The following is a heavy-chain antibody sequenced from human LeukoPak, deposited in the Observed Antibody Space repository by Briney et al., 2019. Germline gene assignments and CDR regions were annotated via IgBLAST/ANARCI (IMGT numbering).Heavy chain of an antibody. V-gene: IGHV1-69*01. D-gene: IGHD3-3*01. CDR1: GGTFSSYA. Sequence: SVNVSCKASGGTFSSYAISWVRQAPGQGLEWMGGIIPIFGTANYAQKFQGRVTITADESTSTAYMELSSLRSEDTAVYYCARGSEYYDFWSGPIRRHYYYYYGMDVWGQGTTVTVSS. CDR3: ARGSEYYDFWSGPIRRHYYYYYGMDV. CDR2: IIPIFGTA. J-gene: IGHJ6*02.